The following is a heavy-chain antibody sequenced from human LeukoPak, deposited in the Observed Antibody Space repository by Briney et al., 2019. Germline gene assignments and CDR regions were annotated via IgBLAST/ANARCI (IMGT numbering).Heavy chain of an antibody. J-gene: IGHJ6*03. Sequence: SETLSLTCTVSGGSISSSSYYWGWIRQPPGKGLEWIGSIYYSGSTYYNPSLKSRVTISVDTSKNQFSLKLSSVTAADTAVYYCARHNDRVAPSASLPLYYYYYYMDVWGKGTTVTISS. CDR1: GGSISSSSYY. CDR3: ARHNDRVAPSASLPLYYYYYYMDV. D-gene: IGHD1-1*01. CDR2: IYYSGST. V-gene: IGHV4-39*01.